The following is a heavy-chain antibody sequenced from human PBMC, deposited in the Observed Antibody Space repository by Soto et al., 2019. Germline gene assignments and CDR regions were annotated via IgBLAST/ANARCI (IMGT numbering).Heavy chain of an antibody. V-gene: IGHV1-2*02. CDR3: ARDRVMYYYDTTGYYLEGH. CDR2: INPNGGGT. D-gene: IGHD3-22*01. Sequence: GASVKVSCKTSGYTFTGYYIHCVRQAPGQVLEWMGWINPNGGGTNYALKFQGRVTMTRDMSISTAYMELSSLRSDDTAVYFCARDRVMYYYDTTGYYLEGHWGQGTLVTVSS. CDR1: GYTFTGYY. J-gene: IGHJ4*02.